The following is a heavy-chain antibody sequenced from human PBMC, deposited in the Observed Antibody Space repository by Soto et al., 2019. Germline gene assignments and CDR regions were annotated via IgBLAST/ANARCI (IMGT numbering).Heavy chain of an antibody. J-gene: IGHJ4*02. Sequence: LRLSCAASGFTFSNYGMHWVRQAPGKGLEWVAVISSDGSTKDYVDSVKGRFTFSRDNSQNTVYLQMNSLRVEDTAVYYCVRDACTNGVCYIVDYWGQGTLVTRLL. D-gene: IGHD2-8*01. CDR3: VRDACTNGVCYIVDY. V-gene: IGHV3-30*12. CDR1: GFTFSNYG. CDR2: ISSDGSTK.